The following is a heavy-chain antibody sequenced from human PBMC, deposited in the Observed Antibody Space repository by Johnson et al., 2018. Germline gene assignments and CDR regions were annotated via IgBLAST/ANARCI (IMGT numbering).Heavy chain of an antibody. V-gene: IGHV3-33*06. CDR1: GFIFSNYH. CDR3: AKSLHDRIGYYAFDI. CDR2: VWFDGNNK. Sequence: QVQLVESWGGVVQPGRSLRLSCASSGFIFSNYHMHWVRQAPGKGLEWVAVVWFDGNNKYYADSVKGRFTISRDNFKNTLYLQMNGLRGEDTAVYYFAKSLHDRIGYYAFDIWGQGTMVTVSS. J-gene: IGHJ3*02. D-gene: IGHD3-22*01.